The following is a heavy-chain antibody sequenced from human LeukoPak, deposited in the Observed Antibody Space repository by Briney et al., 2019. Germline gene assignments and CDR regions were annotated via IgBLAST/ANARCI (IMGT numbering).Heavy chain of an antibody. CDR2: IDPSDSYT. Sequence: GESLKISCKGSGYIFTSYWVSWVRQMPGKGLEWMGRIDPSDSYTNYSPSFQGHVTISADKSISTAYLQWSSLKASDTAMCYCATVDTALERNWFDPWGQGTLVTVSS. V-gene: IGHV5-10-1*01. CDR1: GYIFTSYW. J-gene: IGHJ5*02. D-gene: IGHD5-18*01. CDR3: ATVDTALERNWFDP.